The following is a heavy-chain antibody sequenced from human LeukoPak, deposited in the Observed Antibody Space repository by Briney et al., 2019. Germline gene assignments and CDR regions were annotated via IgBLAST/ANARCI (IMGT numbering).Heavy chain of an antibody. D-gene: IGHD3-22*01. Sequence: SSETLSLTCTVSGGSISSHYWSWIRQHPGKGLEWIGYIYYSGSTYYNPSLKSRVTISVDTSKNQFSLKLSSVTAADTAVYYCATSSGYILTVWGQGTMVTVSS. J-gene: IGHJ3*01. V-gene: IGHV4-59*06. CDR1: GGSISSHY. CDR3: ATSSGYILTV. CDR2: IYYSGST.